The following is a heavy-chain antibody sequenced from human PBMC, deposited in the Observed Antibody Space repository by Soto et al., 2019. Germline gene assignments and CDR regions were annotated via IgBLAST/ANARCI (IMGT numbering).Heavy chain of an antibody. Sequence: ASVKVSCKASGYTFTSYGIHWVRQAPGQRLEGMGWINAANGDTKYSPKFQGRVTITRDTSASTAYMELSSLRSEDTAVYYCVRRHVSATGIDWFDPWGQGTLVTVSS. J-gene: IGHJ5*02. CDR1: GYTFTSYG. CDR2: INAANGDT. CDR3: VRRHVSATGIDWFDP. V-gene: IGHV1-3*01. D-gene: IGHD6-13*01.